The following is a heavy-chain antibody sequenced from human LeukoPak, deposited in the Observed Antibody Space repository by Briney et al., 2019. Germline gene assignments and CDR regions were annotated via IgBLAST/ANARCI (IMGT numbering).Heavy chain of an antibody. CDR3: ARSITRITIFGVVSPCGY. CDR1: GYTFTSYY. CDR2: INPSGGST. D-gene: IGHD3-3*01. V-gene: IGHV1-46*01. Sequence: ASVKVSCKASGYTFTSYYMHWVRQAPGQGLEWMGIINPSGGSTSYAQKFQGRVTMTRDTSTSTDYMELSSLRSEDTAVYYCARSITRITIFGVVSPCGYWGQGTLVTVSS. J-gene: IGHJ4*02.